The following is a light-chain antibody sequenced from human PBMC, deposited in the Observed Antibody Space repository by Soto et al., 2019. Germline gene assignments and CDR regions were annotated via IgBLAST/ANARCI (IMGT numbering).Light chain of an antibody. CDR2: DVS. Sequence: QSVLTQPASVSGSPGQSITISCTGTSSDVGNYNLVSWYQQHPGKAHKLMIYDVSKRPSGVSNRFSGSKSGNTASLTISGLQADDEADYYCCSYAGDSYVFGTGTKVTV. CDR1: SSDVGNYNL. J-gene: IGLJ1*01. V-gene: IGLV2-23*02. CDR3: CSYAGDSYV.